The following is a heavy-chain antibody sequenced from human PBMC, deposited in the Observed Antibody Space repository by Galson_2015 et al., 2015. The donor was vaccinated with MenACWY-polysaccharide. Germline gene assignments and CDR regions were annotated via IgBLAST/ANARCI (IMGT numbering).Heavy chain of an antibody. J-gene: IGHJ4*02. V-gene: IGHV4-4*02. CDR1: GGSISSSNW. CDR3: ASGRCTNGVCYTSYYFDY. CDR2: IYHSGST. D-gene: IGHD2-8*01. Sequence: SETLSLTCAVSGGSISSSNWWSWVRQPPGKGLEWIGEIYHSGSTNYNPSLKSRVTISVDKSKNQFSLKLSSVTAADTAVYYCASGRCTNGVCYTSYYFDYWGQGTLVTVSS.